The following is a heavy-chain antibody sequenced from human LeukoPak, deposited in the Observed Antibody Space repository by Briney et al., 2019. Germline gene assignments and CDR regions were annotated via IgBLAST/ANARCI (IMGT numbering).Heavy chain of an antibody. J-gene: IGHJ6*03. CDR3: ARAPSDSSGYCSYYYYMDV. Sequence: SETLSLTCTVSGGSISSCSYYWGWIRQPPGKGLEWIGSIYYSGTAYYNRSLKSRVTISVDTSKNQFSLKLSSVTAADTAVYYCARAPSDSSGYCSYYYYMDVWGKGTTVTVSS. CDR1: GGSISSCSYY. CDR2: IYYSGTA. D-gene: IGHD3-22*01. V-gene: IGHV4-39*07.